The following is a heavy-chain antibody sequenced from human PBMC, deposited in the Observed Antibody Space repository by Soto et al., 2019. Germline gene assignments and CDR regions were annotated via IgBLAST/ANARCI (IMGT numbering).Heavy chain of an antibody. CDR1: GSTFTSYA. Sequence: EVQLLESGGGLVQPGGSLRLPCETSGSTFTSYAMIWVRQAPGGGLEWISGISGTGGSTYYEDSVKGRFTISRDNPRNTLYLQLNSVRADDTAVYYCARDRYAKGWYYFVSWGQGTLVPVSA. CDR3: ARDRYAKGWYYFVS. D-gene: IGHD6-19*01. CDR2: ISGTGGST. V-gene: IGHV3-23*01. J-gene: IGHJ4*02.